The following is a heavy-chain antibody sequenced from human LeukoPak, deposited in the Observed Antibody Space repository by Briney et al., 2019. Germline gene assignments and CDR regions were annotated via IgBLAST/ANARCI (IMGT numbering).Heavy chain of an antibody. D-gene: IGHD2-15*01. V-gene: IGHV1-46*01. CDR2: IYPRDGST. Sequence: GASVKVSCKASGYTFTSNYIHWVRQAPGHGLEWMGMIYPRDGSTSYAQKFQGRVTVTRDTSTSTVYMELSSLRSEDTAVYYCARGSDIVVAPGGYWGQGTLVTVSS. J-gene: IGHJ4*02. CDR1: GYTFTSNY. CDR3: ARGSDIVVAPGGY.